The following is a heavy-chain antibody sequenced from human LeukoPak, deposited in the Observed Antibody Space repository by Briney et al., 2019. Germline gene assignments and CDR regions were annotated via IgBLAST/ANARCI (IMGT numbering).Heavy chain of an antibody. V-gene: IGHV1-2*02. CDR3: ARVTVPAAPKYYFDY. CDR2: INPNSGGT. D-gene: IGHD2-2*01. Sequence: ASVKVSCKVSGYTLTELSMHWVRQAPGQGLEWMGWINPNSGGTNYAQKFQGRVTMTRDTSISTAYMELSRLRSDDTAVYYCARVTVPAAPKYYFDYWGQGTLVTVSS. J-gene: IGHJ4*02. CDR1: GYTLTELS.